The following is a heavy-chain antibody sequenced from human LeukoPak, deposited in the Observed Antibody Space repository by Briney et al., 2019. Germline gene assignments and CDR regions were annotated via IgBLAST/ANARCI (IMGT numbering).Heavy chain of an antibody. CDR3: ARVPYGSGTYYFDF. V-gene: IGHV4-30-4*01. D-gene: IGHD3-10*01. CDR2: ISYSGSP. Sequence: SETLSLTCTVSGGSINSGDSYWSWIRQPPGKSLEWIGYISYSGSPYYNPSLRNRVAISGDTSKNQFSLRLGSVTAADTAVYYCARVPYGSGTYYFDFWGQGILVTVSS. J-gene: IGHJ4*02. CDR1: GGSINSGDSY.